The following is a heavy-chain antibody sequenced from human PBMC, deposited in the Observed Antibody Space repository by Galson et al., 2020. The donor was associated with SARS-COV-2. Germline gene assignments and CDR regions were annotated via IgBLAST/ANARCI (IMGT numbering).Heavy chain of an antibody. D-gene: IGHD3-10*01. CDR2: IKSDGTMT. CDR1: GFIFSNSW. CDR3: ARDPGSGSFYPLDN. V-gene: IGHV3-74*01. J-gene: IGHJ4*02. Sequence: TGGSLRLSCAASGFIFSNSWMHWVRQAPGKGLVWVSRIKSDGTMTNYADSVKGRFTISRDNARNTLYLQMNSLRAEDMAVYFCARDPGSGSFYPLDNWGQGTLVIVSS.